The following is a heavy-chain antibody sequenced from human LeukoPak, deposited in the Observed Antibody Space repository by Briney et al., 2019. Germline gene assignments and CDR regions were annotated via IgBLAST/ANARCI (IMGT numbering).Heavy chain of an antibody. Sequence: GGSLRLSCAASGFTFDDYGMGWVRQAPGKGLEWVSGINWNGGSTDYADSVKGRFIISRDNAKNSLYLQMISLRAEDTALYYCARDSVATTAFDIWGQGTMVTVSS. D-gene: IGHD5-12*01. CDR2: INWNGGST. V-gene: IGHV3-20*04. CDR1: GFTFDDYG. J-gene: IGHJ3*02. CDR3: ARDSVATTAFDI.